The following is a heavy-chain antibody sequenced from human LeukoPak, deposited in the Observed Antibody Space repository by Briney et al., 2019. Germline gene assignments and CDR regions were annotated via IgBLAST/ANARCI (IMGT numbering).Heavy chain of an antibody. CDR2: LLYHGIKN. CDR1: GFPFSSYF. CDR3: AKSPERLGQGYLDL. Sequence: RSLRLFCAASGFPFSSYFMHLVRQAPGKRLEWLTYLLYHGIKNDYPDAVKSRFPHSRDNSKNQVFLEMNCLRSEETARFFCAKSPERLGQGYLDLWGRGTLVRVPS. D-gene: IGHD3/OR15-3a*01. J-gene: IGHJ4*02. V-gene: IGHV3-30*18.